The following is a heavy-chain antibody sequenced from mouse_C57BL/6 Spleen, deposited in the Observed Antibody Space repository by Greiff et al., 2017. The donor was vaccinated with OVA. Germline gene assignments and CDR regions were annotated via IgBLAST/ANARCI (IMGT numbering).Heavy chain of an antibody. J-gene: IGHJ4*01. CDR1: GYTFTSYW. D-gene: IGHD6-1*01. V-gene: IGHV1-69*01. CDR2: IDPSDSYT. Sequence: QVQLKQSGAELVMPGASVKLSCKASGYTFTSYWMHWVKQRPGQGLEWIGEIDPSDSYTNYNQKFKGKSTLTVDKSSSTAYMQLSSLTSEDSAVYYCASGGNYAMDYWGQGTSVTVSS. CDR3: ASGGNYAMDY.